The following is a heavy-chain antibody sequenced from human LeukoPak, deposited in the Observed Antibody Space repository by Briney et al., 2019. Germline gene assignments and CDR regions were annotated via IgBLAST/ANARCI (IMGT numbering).Heavy chain of an antibody. CDR2: ISYDGSNK. Sequence: GGSQRLSCAASGFTFNTYGMHWVRQAPGKGLEWVAVISYDGSNKYYADSVKGRFTISRDNSKNSLYLQMNSLRAEDTAVYYCAKTITFGGVIVTPPDYWGQGTLVTVSS. J-gene: IGHJ4*02. D-gene: IGHD3-16*02. CDR3: AKTITFGGVIVTPPDY. V-gene: IGHV3-30*18. CDR1: GFTFNTYG.